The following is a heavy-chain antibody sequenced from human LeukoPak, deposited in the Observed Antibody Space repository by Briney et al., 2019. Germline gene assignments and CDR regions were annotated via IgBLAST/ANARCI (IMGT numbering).Heavy chain of an antibody. CDR3: AKDQYGSGSYYDAFDI. Sequence: GGSLRLSCAASGFTFSSYAMSWVRQAPGKGLEWVSAISGSGGSTYYADSVKGRFTISRDNSKTTLYLQMNSLRAEDTAVYYCAKDQYGSGSYYDAFDIWGQGTMVTVSS. CDR2: ISGSGGST. J-gene: IGHJ3*02. V-gene: IGHV3-23*01. CDR1: GFTFSSYA. D-gene: IGHD3-10*01.